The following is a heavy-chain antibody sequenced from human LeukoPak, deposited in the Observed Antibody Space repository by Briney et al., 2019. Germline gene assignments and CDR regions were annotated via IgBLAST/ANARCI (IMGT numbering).Heavy chain of an antibody. J-gene: IGHJ6*03. CDR1: GGTFSNYA. V-gene: IGHV1-69*05. Sequence: SVKVSCKASGGTFSNYAISWVRQAPGQGLEWMGRIIPIFGTADYAQEFQGRVTMTTDGSKSTAYMELSSLRSEDTAVYYCARDVRGSLARGVVYSDYYHYYMDVWGEGTTVTVSS. CDR3: ARDVRGSLARGVVYSDYYHYYMDV. CDR2: IIPIFGTA. D-gene: IGHD3-10*01.